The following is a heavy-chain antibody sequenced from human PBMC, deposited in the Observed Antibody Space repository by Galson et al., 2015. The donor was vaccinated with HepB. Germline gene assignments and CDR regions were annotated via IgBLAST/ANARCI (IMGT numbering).Heavy chain of an antibody. J-gene: IGHJ3*02. CDR2: FNVGNGNT. Sequence: SVKVSCKASGYIFSRYSIHWVRQAPGQRLEWMGRFNVGNGNTKYSQKLQGRVTITRDTSASTAYMELSSLRSEDTAVYFCARDMGTGDFWSGYNDAFDIWGQGTMVTVSS. CDR3: ARDMGTGDFWSGYNDAFDI. CDR1: GYIFSRYS. D-gene: IGHD3-3*01. V-gene: IGHV1-3*01.